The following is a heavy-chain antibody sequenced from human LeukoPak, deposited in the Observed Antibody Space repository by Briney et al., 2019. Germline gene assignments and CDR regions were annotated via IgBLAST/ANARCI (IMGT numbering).Heavy chain of an antibody. Sequence: SETLSLTCTVSGYSISSGYYWGWIRQPPGKGLEWIGYIYHSGSTYYNPSLKSRVTISVDRSKNQFSLKLSSVTAADTAVYYCARVEYYDFWSGPPGFAFDIWGQGTMVTVSS. CDR3: ARVEYYDFWSGPPGFAFDI. CDR2: IYHSGST. D-gene: IGHD3-3*01. J-gene: IGHJ3*02. CDR1: GYSISSGYY. V-gene: IGHV4-38-2*02.